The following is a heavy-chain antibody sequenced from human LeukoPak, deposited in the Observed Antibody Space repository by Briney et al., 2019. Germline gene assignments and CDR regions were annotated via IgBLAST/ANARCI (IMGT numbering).Heavy chain of an antibody. Sequence: GGSLRLSCAASGFTFSSYWMSWVRQAPGKGLEWVANIKQDGSEKYYVDSVKGRFTISRDNAKNSLYLQMNSLRAEDTAVYYCARDPRYGPGYYGSGSSPVYFDYWGQGTLVTVSS. CDR3: ARDPRYGPGYYGSGSSPVYFDY. D-gene: IGHD3-10*01. CDR1: GFTFSSYW. CDR2: IKQDGSEK. V-gene: IGHV3-7*01. J-gene: IGHJ4*02.